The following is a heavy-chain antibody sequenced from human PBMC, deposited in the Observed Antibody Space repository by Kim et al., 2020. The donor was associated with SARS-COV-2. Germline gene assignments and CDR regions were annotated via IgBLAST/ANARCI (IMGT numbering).Heavy chain of an antibody. CDR2: ISGSGGST. V-gene: IGHV3-23*01. J-gene: IGHJ6*02. CDR1: GFTFSSYA. D-gene: IGHD2-2*01. Sequence: GGSLRLSCAASGFTFSSYAMSWVRQAPGKGLEWVSAISGSGGSTYYADSVKGRFTISRDNSKNTLYLQMNSLRAEDTAVYYCAKGDIVVVPAAISNPCNVWGQGTTVTVSS. CDR3: AKGDIVVVPAAISNPCNV.